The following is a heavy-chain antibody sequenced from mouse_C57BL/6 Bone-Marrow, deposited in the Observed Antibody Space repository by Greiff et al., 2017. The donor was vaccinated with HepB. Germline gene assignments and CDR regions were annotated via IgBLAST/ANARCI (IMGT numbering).Heavy chain of an antibody. V-gene: IGHV6-6*01. CDR2: IRNKANNHAT. J-gene: IGHJ4*01. D-gene: IGHD2-10*02. CDR1: GFTFSDAW. Sequence: EVKVEESGGGLVQPGGSMKLSCAASGFTFSDAWMDWVRQSPEKGLEWVAEIRNKANNHATYYAESVKGRFTISRDDSKSSVYLQMNSLRAEDTGIYYCTREEVCGYAMDYWGQGTSVTVSS. CDR3: TREEVCGYAMDY.